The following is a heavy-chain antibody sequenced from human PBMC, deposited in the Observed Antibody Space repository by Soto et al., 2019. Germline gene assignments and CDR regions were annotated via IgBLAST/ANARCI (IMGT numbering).Heavy chain of an antibody. D-gene: IGHD3-16*01. CDR2: IYWDDDK. Sequence: QITLKESGPTLVKSTQTLTLTCTFSGFSLTTSGVGVGWIRQPPGKALEWLALIYWDDDKRYSPSLKSRLTXTXXTSKNQVVLMMTNMDPVDTATYSCAHSLGEDWFDPWGQGTLVTVSS. CDR3: AHSLGEDWFDP. V-gene: IGHV2-5*02. J-gene: IGHJ5*02. CDR1: GFSLTTSGVG.